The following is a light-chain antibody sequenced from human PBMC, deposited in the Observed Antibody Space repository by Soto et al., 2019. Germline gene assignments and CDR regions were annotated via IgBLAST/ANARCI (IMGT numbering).Light chain of an antibody. CDR1: SSDVGDYNY. J-gene: IGLJ1*01. CDR2: DVN. CDR3: CSYAGSYTYV. Sequence: QSALTQPRSVSGSPGQSVTISCTGTSSDVGDYNYVSWYQHHPGKAPKLMIYDVNERPSGVPDRFSGSKSGNTASLTISGLQAEDEADYYCCSYAGSYTYVFGPGTKLTVL. V-gene: IGLV2-11*01.